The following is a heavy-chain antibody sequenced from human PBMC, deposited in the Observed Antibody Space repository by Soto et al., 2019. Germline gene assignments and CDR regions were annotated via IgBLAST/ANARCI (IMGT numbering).Heavy chain of an antibody. CDR2: INAGNGNT. CDR3: ARATGVRYYYYMDV. CDR1: GYTFTSYA. V-gene: IGHV1-3*01. D-gene: IGHD3-10*01. J-gene: IGHJ6*03. Sequence: ASVKVSCKASGYTFTSYAMHWVRQAPGQRLEWMGWINAGNGNTKYSQKFQGRVTITRDTSASTAYMELSSLRSEDTVVYYCARATGVRYYYYMDVWGKGTTVTVSS.